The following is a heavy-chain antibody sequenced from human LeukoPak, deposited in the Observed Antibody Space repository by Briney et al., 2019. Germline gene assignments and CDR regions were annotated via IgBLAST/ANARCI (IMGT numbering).Heavy chain of an antibody. D-gene: IGHD3-3*01. J-gene: IGHJ3*02. CDR3: ARGYRDFWSGYYRVAFDI. CDR2: INHSGST. Sequence: SETLSLTCAVYGGSFSGYYWSWIRQAPGKGLEWIREINHSGSTNYNPSLKSRVTISVDTSKNQFSLKLSSVTAADTAVYYCARGYRDFWSGYYRVAFDIWGQGTMVTVSS. CDR1: GGSFSGYY. V-gene: IGHV4-34*01.